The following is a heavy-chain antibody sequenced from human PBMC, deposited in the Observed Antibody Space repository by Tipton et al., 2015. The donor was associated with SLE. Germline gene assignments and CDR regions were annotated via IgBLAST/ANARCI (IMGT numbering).Heavy chain of an antibody. CDR2: ISYDGSNK. Sequence: SLRLSCAASGFTFSSYAMHWVRQAPGKGLEWVAVISYDGSNKYYADSVKGRFTISRDNSKNTLYLQMNSLRAEDTAVYYCAKRRIAVAGPEYYFDYWGQGTLVTVSS. D-gene: IGHD6-19*01. J-gene: IGHJ4*02. CDR3: AKRRIAVAGPEYYFDY. CDR1: GFTFSSYA. V-gene: IGHV3-30*04.